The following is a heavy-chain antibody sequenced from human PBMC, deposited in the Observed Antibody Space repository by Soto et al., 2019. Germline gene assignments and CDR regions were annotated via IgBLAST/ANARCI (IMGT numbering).Heavy chain of an antibody. CDR2: ISSSGSTI. D-gene: IGHD6-13*01. J-gene: IGHJ6*02. V-gene: IGHV3-11*01. CDR3: AGHSSSWYPPYYYYGMDV. Sequence: QVQLVESGGGLVKPGGSLRLSCAASGFTFSDYYMSWIRQAPGKGLEWVSYISSSGSTIYYADSVKGRFTISRDNAKNSLYLQMNSLRAEDTAVYYCAGHSSSWYPPYYYYGMDVWGQGTTVTVSS. CDR1: GFTFSDYY.